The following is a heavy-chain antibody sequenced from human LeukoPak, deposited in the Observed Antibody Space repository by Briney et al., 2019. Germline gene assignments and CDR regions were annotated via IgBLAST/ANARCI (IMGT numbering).Heavy chain of an antibody. V-gene: IGHV3-23*05. CDR2: VSSSGSDT. J-gene: IGHJ4*02. Sequence: GGSLRLSCAASGFLFTTYAMGWVRQLPGKGLEWVSSVSSSGSDTYYTSSVKGRFTISRDNSKNTLYLQVNSLRVEDTAVYYCARRVLGAVGYFDYWGQGALVTVSS. CDR1: GFLFTTYA. D-gene: IGHD4-23*01. CDR3: ARRVLGAVGYFDY.